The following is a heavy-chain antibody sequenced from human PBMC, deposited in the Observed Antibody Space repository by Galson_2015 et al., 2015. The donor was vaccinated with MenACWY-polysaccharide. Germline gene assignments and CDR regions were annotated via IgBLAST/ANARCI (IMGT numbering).Heavy chain of an antibody. J-gene: IGHJ4*02. D-gene: IGHD1-1*01. CDR1: GFTFRHLG. Sequence: ALRLSCAASGFTFRHLGLHWVRQAPGKGLEWVAVVRNDGMSKDHADYVKVPFTISRDNSKNMLNLEMNSLRAEDTAVYDGAKDRTADHFFDFWGQGTLLTASS. V-gene: IGHV3-33*06. CDR2: VRNDGMSK. CDR3: AKDRTADHFFDF.